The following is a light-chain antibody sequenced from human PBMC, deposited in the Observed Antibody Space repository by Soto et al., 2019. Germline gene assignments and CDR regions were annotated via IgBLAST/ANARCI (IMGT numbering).Light chain of an antibody. CDR1: SSDVGAYNY. CDR3: SSYAGSNNYVV. CDR2: EVT. V-gene: IGLV2-8*01. Sequence: QSVLTQPPSASGSPGQSVTISCTGTSSDVGAYNYVSWFQQLPGKAPKLMIYEVTKRPSGVPDRFSGSKSGNTASLTVSGLQAEDEADYYCSSYAGSNNYVVFGGGTKVTVL. J-gene: IGLJ2*01.